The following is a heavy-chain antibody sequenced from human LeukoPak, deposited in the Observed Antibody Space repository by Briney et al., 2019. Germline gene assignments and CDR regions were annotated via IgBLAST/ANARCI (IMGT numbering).Heavy chain of an antibody. J-gene: IGHJ4*01. CDR2: IYYSGGT. Sequence: SETLSLTCTVSGDSISSYYWNWIRQSPGKGLEWIGNIYYSGGTNYNPSLKSRVIISVDTSKNQFSLKLSSVTAADTAVYFCARRRCTGGTCYPYYFDYWGQVTLVTVSS. D-gene: IGHD2-15*01. CDR3: ARRRCTGGTCYPYYFDY. V-gene: IGHV4-59*08. CDR1: GDSISSYY.